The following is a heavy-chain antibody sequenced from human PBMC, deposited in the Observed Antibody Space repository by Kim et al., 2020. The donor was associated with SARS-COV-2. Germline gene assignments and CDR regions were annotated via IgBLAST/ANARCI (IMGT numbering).Heavy chain of an antibody. CDR3: ARGDDFYF. Sequence: SETLSLTCAVYGGSFSGYYWSWIRQPPGKGLEWIGEINHSGSTNYNPSLKSRVTISVDTSKNQFSLKLSSVTAADTAVYYCARGDDFYFWGQGTLVTVSS. CDR1: GGSFSGYY. J-gene: IGHJ4*02. CDR2: INHSGST. V-gene: IGHV4-34*01. D-gene: IGHD3-3*01.